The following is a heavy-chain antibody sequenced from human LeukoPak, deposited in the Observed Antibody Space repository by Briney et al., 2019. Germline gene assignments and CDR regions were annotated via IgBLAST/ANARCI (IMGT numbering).Heavy chain of an antibody. D-gene: IGHD7-27*01. J-gene: IGHJ4*02. CDR2: IKEDGSEK. CDR1: EFTFSNYA. V-gene: IGHV3-7*01. Sequence: GGSLRLSCAASEFTFSNYAMSWVRQAPGKGLECVAKIKEDGSEKHYVDSVKGRFTISRDNAKKSLYLQMNSLRAEDTAVYYCARDYTGGWNDYWGQGTLVTVSS. CDR3: ARDYTGGWNDY.